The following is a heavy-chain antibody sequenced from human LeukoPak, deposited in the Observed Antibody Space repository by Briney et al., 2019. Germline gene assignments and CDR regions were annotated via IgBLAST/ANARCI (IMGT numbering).Heavy chain of an antibody. D-gene: IGHD5-24*01. J-gene: IGHJ4*02. CDR2: IIPIFGTA. V-gene: IGHV1-69*13. CDR3: ARGTPGRDGYLPDY. CDR1: GGTFSSYA. Sequence: SVKVSCKASGGTFSSYAISWVRQAPGQGLEWMGGIIPIFGTANYAQKFQGRVTITADESTSIAYMELSSLRSEDTAVYYCARGTPGRDGYLPDYWGQGTLVTVSS.